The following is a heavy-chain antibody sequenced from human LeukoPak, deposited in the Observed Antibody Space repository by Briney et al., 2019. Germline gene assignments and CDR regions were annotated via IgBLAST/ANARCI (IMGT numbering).Heavy chain of an antibody. CDR2: INPNSGGT. Sequence: GASVKVSCKASGYTFTGYYMHWVRQAPGQGLEWMGWINPNSGGTNYAQKFQGWVTMTRDTSISTAYMELSRLRSDDTAVYYCARQHSGVTTYFDYWGQGTLVTVSS. J-gene: IGHJ4*02. V-gene: IGHV1-2*04. CDR3: ARQHSGVTTYFDY. D-gene: IGHD4-17*01. CDR1: GYTFTGYY.